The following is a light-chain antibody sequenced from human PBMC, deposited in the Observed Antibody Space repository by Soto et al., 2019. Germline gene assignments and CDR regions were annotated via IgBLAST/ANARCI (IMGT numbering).Light chain of an antibody. CDR1: SSDVGGYNY. CDR2: DVS. CDR3: SSYTGSSNVV. Sequence: QSALTQPASVSGSPGQSITISCTGTSSDVGGYNYVSWYQQHTGKAPKLMIYDVSNRPSGVSNRFSGSKSGNTASLTISGLQAEDEADYYCSSYTGSSNVVFGGGTQLTVL. V-gene: IGLV2-14*01. J-gene: IGLJ2*01.